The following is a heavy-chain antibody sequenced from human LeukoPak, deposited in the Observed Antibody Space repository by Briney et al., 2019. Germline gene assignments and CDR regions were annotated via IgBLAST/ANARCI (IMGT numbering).Heavy chain of an antibody. V-gene: IGHV3-30-3*01. J-gene: IGHJ4*02. CDR2: ISYDGSNK. Sequence: GGSLRLSCAASGLTFSIYAMHWVRQAPGKGLEWVAVISYDGSNKYYADSVKGRFTISRDNSKNTLYLQMNSLRAEDTAVYYCARAGDWTYNGGIDYWGQGTLVTVSS. CDR3: ARAGDWTYNGGIDY. CDR1: GLTFSIYA. D-gene: IGHD2-21*02.